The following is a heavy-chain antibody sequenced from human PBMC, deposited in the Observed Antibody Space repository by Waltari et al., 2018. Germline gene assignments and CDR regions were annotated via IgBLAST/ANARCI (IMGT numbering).Heavy chain of an antibody. CDR2: VNPNKGHT. Sequence: QVQLVQSGAEVKKPGASVKVSCKGSGYTFMNFDITWVRQATGQGLEWMGRVNPNKGHTGYAPNFQGRVIMTRDTSISTAYMELNSLTYEDTAMYYCSIGSGGAFDHWGQGTLITVSS. J-gene: IGHJ4*02. CDR3: SIGSGGAFDH. D-gene: IGHD6-19*01. V-gene: IGHV1-8*02. CDR1: GYTFMNFD.